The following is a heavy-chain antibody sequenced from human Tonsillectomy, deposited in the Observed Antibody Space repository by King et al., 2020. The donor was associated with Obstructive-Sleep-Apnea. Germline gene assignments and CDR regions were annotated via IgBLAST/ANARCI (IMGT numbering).Heavy chain of an antibody. V-gene: IGHV3-23*04. D-gene: IGHD3-3*01. CDR2: ISGSGGST. CDR3: AKLNDFWSGHHQYFDY. J-gene: IGHJ4*02. CDR1: GFTFSSYA. Sequence: VQLVESGGGLVQPGGSLRLSCAASGFTFSSYAMSWVRQAPGKGLEWVSAISGSGGSTYYADSVKGRFTISRDNSKNTLYLQMNSLRAEDTAVYYCAKLNDFWSGHHQYFDYWGQGTLVTVSS.